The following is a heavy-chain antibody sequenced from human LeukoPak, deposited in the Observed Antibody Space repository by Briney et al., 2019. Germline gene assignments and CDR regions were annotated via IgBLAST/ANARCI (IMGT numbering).Heavy chain of an antibody. J-gene: IGHJ4*02. Sequence: PGGSLRLSCAASGFTFSNAWMSWVRQTPGKGLEWIGEVHLSGASNYNPSLTSRVSMSIDKSKNQLSLKLTSVTAADTAMYYCARESGAFSPFGFWGQGTLVTVSS. CDR3: ARESGAFSPFGF. V-gene: IGHV4-4*02. CDR1: GFTFSNAW. D-gene: IGHD1-26*01. CDR2: VHLSGAS.